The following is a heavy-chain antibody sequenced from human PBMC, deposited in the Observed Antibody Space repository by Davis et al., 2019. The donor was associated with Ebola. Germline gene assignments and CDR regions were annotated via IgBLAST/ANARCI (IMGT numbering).Heavy chain of an antibody. J-gene: IGHJ3*02. CDR3: AKDLYSSGWWGGAFDI. D-gene: IGHD6-19*01. CDR2: LGTSADT. V-gene: IGHV3-23*01. CDR1: GFVFRNYV. Sequence: PGGSLRLSCAASGFVFRNYVMSWVRQAPGKGLEWVSTLGTSADTYYADSVKGRFTISRDNSKNTLYLQMNGLRAEDTAVYYCAKDLYSSGWWGGAFDIWGQGTMVTVSS.